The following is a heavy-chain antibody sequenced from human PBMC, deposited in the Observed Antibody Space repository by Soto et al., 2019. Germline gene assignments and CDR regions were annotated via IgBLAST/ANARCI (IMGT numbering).Heavy chain of an antibody. Sequence: GGSLRLSCAASGFTFSSYSMNWVRQAPGKGLEWVSSISSSSSYIYYADSVKGRFTISRDNAKNSLYLQMNSLRAEDTAVYYCASGHDILTGQFWGQGTLVTVSS. CDR2: ISSSSSYI. J-gene: IGHJ4*02. CDR3: ASGHDILTGQF. D-gene: IGHD3-9*01. CDR1: GFTFSSYS. V-gene: IGHV3-21*01.